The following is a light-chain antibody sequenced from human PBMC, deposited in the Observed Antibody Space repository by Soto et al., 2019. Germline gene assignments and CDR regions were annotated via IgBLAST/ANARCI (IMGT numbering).Light chain of an antibody. CDR2: DAS. CDR1: QSVRSF. J-gene: IGKJ4*01. Sequence: EIVLTQAPATLYLSPGERATLSCRASQSVRSFLAWYQQKPGQAPRLLISDASDRAAGIPARFSGSGSGTAFTITISSLEPEDFAVYYCQQRVSWPLTFGGGT. V-gene: IGKV3-11*01. CDR3: QQRVSWPLT.